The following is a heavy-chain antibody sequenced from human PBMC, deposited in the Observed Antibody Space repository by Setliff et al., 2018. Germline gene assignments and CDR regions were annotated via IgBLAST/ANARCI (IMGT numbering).Heavy chain of an antibody. CDR1: GYTFTSYA. D-gene: IGHD6-19*01. J-gene: IGHJ3*02. CDR2: INAGNGNT. CDR3: ARLAEQWLLRDGFDI. V-gene: IGHV1-3*01. Sequence: ASVKVSCKASGYTFTSYAMHWVRQAPGQRLEWMGWINAGNGNTKYSQKFQGRVTITRDTSASTAYMELSSLRSEDTAVYYCARLAEQWLLRDGFDIWGQGTMVTVSS.